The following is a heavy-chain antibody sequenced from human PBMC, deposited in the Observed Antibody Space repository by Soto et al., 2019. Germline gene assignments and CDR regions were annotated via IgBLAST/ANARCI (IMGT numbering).Heavy chain of an antibody. CDR1: GFTFSSYG. D-gene: IGHD5-18*01. Sequence: QAWGSMRLSCAPSGFTFSSYGMHWVRQAQGKGLQWAAVISYEGSNKYYADSVTGRFTISRDNSKNKLYAKMNSLRAEDKAVYYCAKDRAEWLQLMYYFAYWGQGDLVTVTS. CDR2: ISYEGSNK. J-gene: IGHJ4*02. V-gene: IGHV3-30*18. CDR3: AKDRAEWLQLMYYFAY.